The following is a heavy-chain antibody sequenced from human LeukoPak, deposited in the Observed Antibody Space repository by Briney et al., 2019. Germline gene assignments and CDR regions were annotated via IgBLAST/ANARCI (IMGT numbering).Heavy chain of an antibody. Sequence: PGGSLRLSCAASGFTFSSYAMHWVRQAPGKGLEWVAVISYDGSNKYYADSVKGRFTISRDNAKNSLYLQMYSLRAEDTAVYYCARDLTYYGSMDVWGQGTTVTVSS. CDR2: ISYDGSNK. CDR3: ARDLTYYGSMDV. J-gene: IGHJ6*02. D-gene: IGHD3-10*01. V-gene: IGHV3-30-3*01. CDR1: GFTFSSYA.